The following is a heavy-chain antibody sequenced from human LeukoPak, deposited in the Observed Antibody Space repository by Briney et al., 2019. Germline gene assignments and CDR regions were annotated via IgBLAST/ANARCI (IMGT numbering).Heavy chain of an antibody. J-gene: IGHJ4*02. D-gene: IGHD3-10*01. Sequence: ASVKVSCKASGYTFTGYYMHWVRQAPGQGLEWMGWINPNSGGTNYAQKFQGRVTMTRDTSIGTAYMELSRLRSDDTAVYYCARDPLITMVRGVTYYFDYWGQGTLVTVSS. CDR1: GYTFTGYY. CDR3: ARDPLITMVRGVTYYFDY. V-gene: IGHV1-2*02. CDR2: INPNSGGT.